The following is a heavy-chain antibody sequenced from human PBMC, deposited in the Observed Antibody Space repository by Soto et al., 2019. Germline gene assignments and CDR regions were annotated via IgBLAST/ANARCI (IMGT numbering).Heavy chain of an antibody. CDR1: GFTFSSYA. Sequence: VQLLESGGALVQPGVSLRLSCAASGFTFSSYAIYWVRQAPGKGLEWVSTISNSGDTYYADSVEGRFTISRDNSKDTLYLQMNSLRAEDTAVYYCTKPKYRGVVVNVWGQGTTVTVSS. CDR2: ISNSGDT. CDR3: TKPKYRGVVVNV. J-gene: IGHJ6*02. V-gene: IGHV3-23*01. D-gene: IGHD3-10*01.